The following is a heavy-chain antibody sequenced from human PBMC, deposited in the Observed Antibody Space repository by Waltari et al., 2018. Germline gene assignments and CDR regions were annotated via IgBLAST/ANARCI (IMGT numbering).Heavy chain of an antibody. CDR3: ARDRGRGLYLDS. CDR1: GDSVSNNYW. V-gene: IGHV4-4*02. J-gene: IGHJ4*02. Sequence: QLQLQQSGPGLVKPSESLSLTCVVSGDSVSNNYWWSWVRQPPGKGLEWLGQIHGSGKTNYNPSLESRVTVSMDTSNNQFSLRVTSPTAADTAVYFCARDRGRGLYLDSWGQGTLVTVS. CDR2: IHGSGKT. D-gene: IGHD1-26*01.